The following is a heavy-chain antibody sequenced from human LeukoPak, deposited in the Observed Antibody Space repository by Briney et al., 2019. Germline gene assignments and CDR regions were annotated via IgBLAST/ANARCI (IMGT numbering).Heavy chain of an antibody. CDR2: INIDASII. CDR1: GFTFSNHW. V-gene: IGHV3-74*01. D-gene: IGHD2-15*01. J-gene: IGHJ4*02. CDR3: VRVAESQTSFDY. Sequence: GGSLRLSCEASGFTFSNHWMYWIRQAPGKGLVSVSRINIDASIINYADSVKGRFTISRDNAKSTLSLQMNSLSVEDTAVYHCVRVAESQTSFDYWGQGTLVTVSS.